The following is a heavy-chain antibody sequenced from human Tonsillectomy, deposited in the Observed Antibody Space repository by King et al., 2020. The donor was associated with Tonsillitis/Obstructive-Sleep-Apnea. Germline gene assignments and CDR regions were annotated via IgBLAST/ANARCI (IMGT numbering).Heavy chain of an antibody. CDR3: ARSVDTAMDSDVDYCMDV. V-gene: IGHV5-10-1*03. J-gene: IGHJ6*02. D-gene: IGHD5-18*01. CDR1: GYSFSNYW. Sequence: VQLVESGAEVKKPGESLRISCLGSGYSFSNYWISWVRQMPGKGLEWMGRIDPSDSYVNYNPSFKGHVSISVDKSINTAYLQWSSLKASDTAIYYCARSVDTAMDSDVDYCMDVAGQGTTAT. CDR2: IDPSDSYV.